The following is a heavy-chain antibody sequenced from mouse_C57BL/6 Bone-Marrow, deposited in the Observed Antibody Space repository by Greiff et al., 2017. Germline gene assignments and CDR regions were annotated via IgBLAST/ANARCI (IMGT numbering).Heavy chain of an antibody. CDR3: ASLGFSYAMDY. V-gene: IGHV5-6*01. Sequence: EVMLVESGGDLVKPGGSLKLSCAASGFTLSSYGMSWVRQTPDKRLEWVATISSGGSYTYYPDSVKGRFTISRDNAKNTLYLQMSSLKSEDTAMYYCASLGFSYAMDYWGQGTSVTVSS. CDR1: GFTLSSYG. J-gene: IGHJ4*01. CDR2: ISSGGSYT. D-gene: IGHD4-1*01.